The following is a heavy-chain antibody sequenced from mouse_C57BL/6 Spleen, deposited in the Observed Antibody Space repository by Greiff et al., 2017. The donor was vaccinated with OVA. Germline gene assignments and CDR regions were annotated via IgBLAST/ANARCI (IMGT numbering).Heavy chain of an antibody. D-gene: IGHD1-3*01. V-gene: IGHV14-4*01. J-gene: IGHJ2*01. CDR2: IDPENGDT. Sequence: EVQLQESGAELVRPGASVKLSCTASGFNIKDDYMHWVKQRPEQGLEWIGWIDPENGDTEYASKFQGKATITADTSSNTAYLQLSSLTSEDTAVYYCTTGPLYDSFDYWGQGTTLTVSS. CDR1: GFNIKDDY. CDR3: TTGPLYDSFDY.